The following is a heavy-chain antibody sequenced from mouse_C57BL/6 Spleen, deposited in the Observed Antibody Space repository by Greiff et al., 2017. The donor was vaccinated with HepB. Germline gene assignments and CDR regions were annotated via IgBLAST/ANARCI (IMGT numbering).Heavy chain of an antibody. CDR3: ARRGRYYYAMDY. V-gene: IGHV1-50*01. CDR1: GYTFTSYW. CDR2: IDPSDSYT. J-gene: IGHJ4*01. Sequence: VQLQQSGAELVKPGASVKLSCKASGYTFTSYWMQWVKQRPGQGLEWIGEIDPSDSYTNYNQKFKGKATLTVDTSSSTAYMQLSSLTSEDSAVYYGARRGRYYYAMDYWGQGTSVTVSS.